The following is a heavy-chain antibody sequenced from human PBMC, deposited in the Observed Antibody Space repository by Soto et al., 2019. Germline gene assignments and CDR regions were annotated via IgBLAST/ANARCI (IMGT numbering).Heavy chain of an antibody. V-gene: IGHV3-21*01. Sequence: RRLSCAASGFTFSSYSLNWVRQAPGKGLEWVSSISSSSSYIYYADSVKGRFTISRDNAKNSLYLQMNTLRAEDTAVYYCARDTHYSSGYPPVDYFDFWGQGTLVTVSS. CDR1: GFTFSSYS. CDR3: ARDTHYSSGYPPVDYFDF. J-gene: IGHJ4*02. CDR2: ISSSSSYI. D-gene: IGHD3-22*01.